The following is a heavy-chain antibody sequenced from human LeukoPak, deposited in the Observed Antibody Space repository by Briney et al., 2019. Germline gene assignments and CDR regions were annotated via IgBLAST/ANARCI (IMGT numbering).Heavy chain of an antibody. V-gene: IGHV1-69*05. CDR1: GGTFSSYA. J-gene: IGHJ5*02. Sequence: SVKVSCKASGGTFSSYAISWVRQAPGQGLEWMGGIIPIFGTANYAQKFQGRVTITTDESTSTAYMELSSLRSEDTAVYYCARDRHYYDSSGYYPWGQGTLVTVSS. CDR2: IIPIFGTA. CDR3: ARDRHYYDSSGYYP. D-gene: IGHD3-22*01.